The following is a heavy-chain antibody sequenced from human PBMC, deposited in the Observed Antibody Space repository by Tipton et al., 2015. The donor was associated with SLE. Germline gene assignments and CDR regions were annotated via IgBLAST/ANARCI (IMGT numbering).Heavy chain of an antibody. J-gene: IGHJ3*02. CDR1: GFTFSSYE. CDR2: ISSSGSTK. D-gene: IGHD5-12*01. Sequence: SLRLSCAASGFTFSSYEMNWVRQAPGKGLEWVSYISSSGSTKYYADSVKGRFTISTDTSKNTLYLQMNSLRVEDTAVYYCARDNDRSGYSILFDIWGQGTMVTVSS. V-gene: IGHV3-48*03. CDR3: ARDNDRSGYSILFDI.